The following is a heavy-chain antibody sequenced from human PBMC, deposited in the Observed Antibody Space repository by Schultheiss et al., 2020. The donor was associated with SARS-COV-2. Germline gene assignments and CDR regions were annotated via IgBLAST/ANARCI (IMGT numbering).Heavy chain of an antibody. Sequence: SETLSLTCTVSGGSISSGAYYWSWIRQHPGKGLEWIGYIYYSGSTSYSPSLKSLVTISVDTSKNQFSLKLSSVTAADTAVYYCARGRRDGYNKYYFDYWGQGTLVTVSS. CDR3: ARGRRDGYNKYYFDY. CDR2: IYYSGST. D-gene: IGHD5-24*01. CDR1: GGSISSGAYY. V-gene: IGHV4-31*01. J-gene: IGHJ4*02.